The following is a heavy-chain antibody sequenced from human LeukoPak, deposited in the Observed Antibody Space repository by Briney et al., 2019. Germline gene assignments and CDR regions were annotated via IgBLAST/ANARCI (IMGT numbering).Heavy chain of an antibody. CDR1: GFTFSSYG. D-gene: IGHD5-18*01. CDR3: AKDLTRDSYAPYYMDV. Sequence: GGTLRLSCPASGFTFSSYGMSWVRQAPGKGLEWVSAISGSGGSTYYADSVKGRFTISRDDSKNTLYLQMNSLRAEDTAVYYCAKDLTRDSYAPYYMDVWGKGTTVTISS. V-gene: IGHV3-23*01. CDR2: ISGSGGST. J-gene: IGHJ6*03.